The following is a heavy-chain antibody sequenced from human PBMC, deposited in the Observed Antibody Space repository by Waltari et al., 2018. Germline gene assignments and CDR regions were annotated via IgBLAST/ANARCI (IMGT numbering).Heavy chain of an antibody. CDR1: GYTFTSYY. J-gene: IGHJ3*02. Sequence: QVQLVQSGAEVKKPGASVKVSRKASGYTFTSYYMHWVRQAPGQGLEWMGIINPSGGSTSYAQKFQGRVTMTRDTSTSTVYMELSSLRSEDTAVYYCARAAYYYDSSGYYYGAFDIWGQGTMVTVSS. D-gene: IGHD3-22*01. V-gene: IGHV1-46*01. CDR3: ARAAYYYDSSGYYYGAFDI. CDR2: INPSGGST.